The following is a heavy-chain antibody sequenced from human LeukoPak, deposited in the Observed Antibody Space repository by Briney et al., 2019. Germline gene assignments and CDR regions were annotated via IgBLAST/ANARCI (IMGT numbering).Heavy chain of an antibody. V-gene: IGHV3-49*04. CDR3: TRWGLTVGRSSSDAFDI. CDR2: IRSKAYGGTT. D-gene: IGHD6-6*01. CDR1: GFTFGDYA. J-gene: IGHJ3*02. Sequence: PGRSLRLSCTASGFTFGDYAMSWVRQAPGKGLEWVGFIRSKAYGGTTEYAASVKGRFTISRDDSKSNAYLQMNSLKTEDTAVYYCTRWGLTVGRSSSDAFDIWGQGTMVTVSS.